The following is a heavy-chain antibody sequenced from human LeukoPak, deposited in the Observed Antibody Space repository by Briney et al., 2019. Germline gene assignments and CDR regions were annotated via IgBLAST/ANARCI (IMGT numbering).Heavy chain of an antibody. CDR1: GFTFSRYG. CDR2: ISYDGSNK. J-gene: IGHJ6*03. V-gene: IGHV3-30*04. D-gene: IGHD1-26*01. CDR3: ARDGASGSYGYYYYMDV. Sequence: GGSLRLSCAASGFTFSRYGMHWVRQAPGKGLEWVTAISYDGSNKYYADSVKGRFTISRDNSKNTLYVQMNSLRAEDTAVYYCARDGASGSYGYYYYMDVWGKGTTVTVSS.